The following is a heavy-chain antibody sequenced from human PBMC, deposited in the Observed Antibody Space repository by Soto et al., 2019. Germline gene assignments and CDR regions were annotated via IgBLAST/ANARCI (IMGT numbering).Heavy chain of an antibody. J-gene: IGHJ3*01. CDR2: ISGSGVGT. V-gene: IGHV3-23*01. Sequence: EVQLLESGGGLVQPGGTLRLSCAASGFTFSSYDMSWVRQAPGKGLEWVSAISGSGVGTFYAESVKGRFTISRDNSKNTLYVQMNSLTVEDTAIYYCAKEDDAWTNGYFDLWGQGTMVTVS. D-gene: IGHD2-8*01. CDR1: GFTFSSYD. CDR3: AKEDDAWTNGYFDL.